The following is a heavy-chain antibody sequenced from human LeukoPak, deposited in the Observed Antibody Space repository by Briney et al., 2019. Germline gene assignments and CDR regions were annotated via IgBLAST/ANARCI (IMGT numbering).Heavy chain of an antibody. CDR3: AKGFRGIFGVVILHYFDY. J-gene: IGHJ4*02. CDR2: IRGSGGST. CDR1: GFTFSSYA. V-gene: IGHV3-23*01. D-gene: IGHD3-3*01. Sequence: GGSLRLSCAASGFTFSSYAMSWVRQAPGKGLEWVSAIRGSGGSTYYADSVKGRFTISRDNSKNTLYLQMNSLRAEDTAVYYCAKGFRGIFGVVILHYFDYWGQGTLVTVSS.